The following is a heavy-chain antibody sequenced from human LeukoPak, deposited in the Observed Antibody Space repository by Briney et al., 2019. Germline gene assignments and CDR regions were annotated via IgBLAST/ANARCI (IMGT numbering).Heavy chain of an antibody. CDR2: ISGSGGST. J-gene: IGHJ4*02. CDR1: GFTFSSYA. CDR3: AKGDKAKQWLGPIHNIRYYFDY. Sequence: GGSLRLSCAASGFTFSSYAMSWVRQAPGKGLEWVSAISGSGGSTYYADSVKGRFTISRDNSKNTLYLQMNSLRAEDTAVYYCAKGDKAKQWLGPIHNIRYYFDYWGQGTLVTVSS. D-gene: IGHD6-19*01. V-gene: IGHV3-23*01.